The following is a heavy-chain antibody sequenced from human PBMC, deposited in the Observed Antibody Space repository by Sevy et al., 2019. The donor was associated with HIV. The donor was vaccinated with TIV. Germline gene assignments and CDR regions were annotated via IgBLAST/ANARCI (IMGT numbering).Heavy chain of an antibody. Sequence: GGCLRLSCAASGFAFSTHAMHWVRQAPGKGLEWVAVISYDGTETFYAASVEGRFTISRDNSKNMLSLQINSLRPEDTAVYYCARDGGNSVKWYPLYWGHGTLVTVSS. CDR3: ARDGGNSVKWYPLY. CDR1: GFAFSTHA. D-gene: IGHD2-2*01. V-gene: IGHV3-30-3*01. CDR2: ISYDGTET. J-gene: IGHJ4*01.